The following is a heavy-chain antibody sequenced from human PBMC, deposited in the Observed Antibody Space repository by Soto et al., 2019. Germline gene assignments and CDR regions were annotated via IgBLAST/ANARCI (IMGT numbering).Heavy chain of an antibody. V-gene: IGHV4-34*01. CDR1: GGSFSGYY. J-gene: IGHJ4*02. D-gene: IGHD3-10*01. CDR3: ARVYYYVSGRKFGLFDY. Sequence: QVQLPQWGAGLLKPSETLSLTCAVYGGSFSGYYWSWIRQPPGKGLEWIGEINHSGSTNYNPSLKSRVTISVDTSKNQFSLKLSSVTAADTAVYYCARVYYYVSGRKFGLFDYWGQGTLVTVSS. CDR2: INHSGST.